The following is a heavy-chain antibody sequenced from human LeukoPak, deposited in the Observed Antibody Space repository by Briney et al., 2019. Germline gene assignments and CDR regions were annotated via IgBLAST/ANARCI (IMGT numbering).Heavy chain of an antibody. D-gene: IGHD2-8*01. CDR1: GGSISSYY. CDR3: AREGDKYANWFDT. CDR2: IYYSGST. J-gene: IGHJ5*02. V-gene: IGHV4-59*01. Sequence: SETLSLTCTVSGGSISSYYLSWLRQPPGKGLEWIGYIYYSGSTNYNPSLKSRVTISLDTSKNQFSLNLSSVTAADTAVYYCAREGDKYANWFDTWGQGTLVTVSS.